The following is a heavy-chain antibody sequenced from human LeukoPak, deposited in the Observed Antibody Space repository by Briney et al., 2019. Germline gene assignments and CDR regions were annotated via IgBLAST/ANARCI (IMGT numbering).Heavy chain of an antibody. CDR1: GFTFTSYA. J-gene: IGHJ4*02. Sequence: GGSLRLSCAASGFTFTSYAMSWVRQAPGKGLEWVSGISGSGGSTYYADSVKGRFTISRDNSKNTLYLRMNSLRAEDTAVYYCARQSYGDYLFDYWGQGILVTVSS. D-gene: IGHD4-17*01. CDR2: ISGSGGST. V-gene: IGHV3-23*01. CDR3: ARQSYGDYLFDY.